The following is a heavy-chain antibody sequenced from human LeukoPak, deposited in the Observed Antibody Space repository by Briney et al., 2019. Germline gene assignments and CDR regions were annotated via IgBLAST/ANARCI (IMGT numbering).Heavy chain of an antibody. V-gene: IGHV4-4*09. CDR1: GGSISSYY. Sequence: PSETLSLTCTVSGGSISSYYRSWIRQPPGKGLEWIGYTYTSGSTNYNPSLKSRVPISVDTSKNQFSLKLSSVTAADTAVYYCARTPRGYRYYYYYYMDVWGKGTTVTVSS. D-gene: IGHD5-18*01. CDR2: TYTSGST. CDR3: ARTPRGYRYYYYYYMDV. J-gene: IGHJ6*03.